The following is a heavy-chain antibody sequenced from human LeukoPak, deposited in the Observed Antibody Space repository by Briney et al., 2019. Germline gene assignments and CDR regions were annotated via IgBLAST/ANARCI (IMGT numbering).Heavy chain of an antibody. J-gene: IGHJ5*02. CDR3: ARTPLTGDRNWFDP. V-gene: IGHV3-21*01. Sequence: PGGSLRLSCAASGFTFSSYSMNWVRQAPGKGLEWVSSISSSSSYIYYADSVKGRFTISRDNAKNSLYLQMNSLRAEDTAVYYCARTPLTGDRNWFDPWGQGTLVTVSS. CDR1: GFTFSSYS. CDR2: ISSSSSYI. D-gene: IGHD7-27*01.